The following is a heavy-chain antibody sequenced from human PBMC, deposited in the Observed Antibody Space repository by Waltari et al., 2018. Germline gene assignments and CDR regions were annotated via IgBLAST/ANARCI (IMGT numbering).Heavy chain of an antibody. CDR1: GFCFSGFA. CDR2: VGFDGRNK. D-gene: IGHD3-16*01. CDR3: AKDVEGELYYFDN. J-gene: IGHJ4*02. V-gene: IGHV3-30*18. Sequence: VQLVESGGGVVQPGRSRRLSCAAAGFCFSGFAMHWVRRSPGKGLDWVAVVGFDGRNKFYAESVKGRFTISRDNSKNTLYLQMESLRAEDTAIYYCAKDVEGELYYFDNWGQGTLVTVSS.